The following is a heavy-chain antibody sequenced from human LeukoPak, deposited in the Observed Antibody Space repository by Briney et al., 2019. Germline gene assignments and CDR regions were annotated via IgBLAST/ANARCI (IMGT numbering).Heavy chain of an antibody. CDR1: GFTFSSYG. CDR2: ISYDGSNK. V-gene: IGHV3-30*18. CDR3: AKDPYDSSGYYLYYYYGMDV. Sequence: EGSLRLSCAASGFTFSSYGMHWVRQAPGKGLEWVAVISYDGSNKYYADSVKGRFTISRDNSKNTLYLQMNSLRAEDTAVYYCAKDPYDSSGYYLYYYYGMDVWGQGTTVTVSS. D-gene: IGHD3-22*01. J-gene: IGHJ6*02.